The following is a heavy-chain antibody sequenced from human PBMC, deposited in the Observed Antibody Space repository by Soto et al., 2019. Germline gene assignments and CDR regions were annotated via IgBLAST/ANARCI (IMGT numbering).Heavy chain of an antibody. CDR2: IYYSGST. V-gene: IGHV4-39*01. CDR1: GGSISSSSYY. D-gene: IGHD1-26*01. J-gene: IGHJ6*02. Sequence: SETLSLTCTVSGGSISSSSYYWGWIRQPPGKGLEWIGSIYYSGSTYYNPSLKSRVTISVDTSKNQFSLKLSSVTAADTAVYYCARWESGSYFYYYYGMDVWGQGTTVT. CDR3: ARWESGSYFYYYYGMDV.